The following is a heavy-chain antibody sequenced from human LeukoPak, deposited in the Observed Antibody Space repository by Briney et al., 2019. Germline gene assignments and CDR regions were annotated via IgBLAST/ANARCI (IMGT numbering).Heavy chain of an antibody. D-gene: IGHD6-13*01. J-gene: IGHJ4*02. CDR2: ISGSGGST. CDR1: GFTFSSYA. Sequence: GGSLRLSCAASGFTFSSYAMRWVRQAPGKGLEWVSAISGSGGSTYYADSVKGRFTISRDNSKNTLYLQMNSLRAEDTAVYYCAKDGVAAAGTELDYWGQGTLVTVSS. V-gene: IGHV3-23*01. CDR3: AKDGVAAAGTELDY.